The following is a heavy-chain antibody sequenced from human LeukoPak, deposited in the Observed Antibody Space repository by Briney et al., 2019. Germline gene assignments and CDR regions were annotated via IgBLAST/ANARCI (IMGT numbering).Heavy chain of an antibody. J-gene: IGHJ4*02. CDR3: ARDAAAAGTPFDY. CDR2: IYYSGST. CDR1: GGSVSSGSYY. V-gene: IGHV4-61*01. D-gene: IGHD6-13*01. Sequence: PSETLSLTCTVSGGSVSSGSYYWSWIRQPPGKGLEWIGYIYYSGSTNYNPSLKSRVTISVDTSKNQFSLKLSSVTAADTAVYYCARDAAAAGTPFDYWGQGTLVTVSS.